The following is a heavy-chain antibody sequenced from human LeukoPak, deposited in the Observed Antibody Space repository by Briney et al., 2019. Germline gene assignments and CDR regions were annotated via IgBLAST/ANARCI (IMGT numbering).Heavy chain of an antibody. J-gene: IGHJ4*02. V-gene: IGHV3-7*01. Sequence: PGGSLRLSCAVSGLTFSSSWMDWVRQAPGKGLEWVASINPDGNKKYSADSVKGRFTISRDNARNTLSLHMISLRAEDTAVYFCVRDGDAYNFDFWGQGVLVTVSS. D-gene: IGHD5-24*01. CDR1: GLTFSSSW. CDR2: INPDGNKK. CDR3: VRDGDAYNFDF.